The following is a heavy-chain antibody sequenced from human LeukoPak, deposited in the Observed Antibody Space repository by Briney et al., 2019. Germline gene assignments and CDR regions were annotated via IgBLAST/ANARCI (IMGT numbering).Heavy chain of an antibody. CDR2: ISGSGGST. D-gene: IGHD2-2*01. CDR1: GFTFSSYA. J-gene: IGHJ4*02. V-gene: IGHV3-23*01. CDR3: AKARHCSSTSCPKPFDY. Sequence: GGSLRLSCAASGFTFSSYAMSWVRQAPGKGLEWVSAISGSGGSTYYADSVKGRFTISRDNSKNTLYLQMNSLRAEDTAVYYCAKARHCSSTSCPKPFDYWGQGTLVTVSS.